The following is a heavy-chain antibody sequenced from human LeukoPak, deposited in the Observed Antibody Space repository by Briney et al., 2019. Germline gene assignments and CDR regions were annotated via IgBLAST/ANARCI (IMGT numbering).Heavy chain of an antibody. CDR3: ARDGDGYGMDV. D-gene: IGHD5-24*01. Sequence: PQTLSLTCTVSGGSISSGDYYWSWIRQPPGTGLEWIGYIYYSGSTYYNPSLKSRVTISVDTSKNQFSLKLSSVTAADTAVYYCARDGDGYGMDVWGQGTTVTVSS. CDR2: IYYSGST. J-gene: IGHJ6*02. CDR1: GGSISSGDYY. V-gene: IGHV4-30-4*01.